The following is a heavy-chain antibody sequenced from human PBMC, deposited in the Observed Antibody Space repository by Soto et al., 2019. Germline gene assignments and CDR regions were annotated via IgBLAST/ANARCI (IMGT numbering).Heavy chain of an antibody. V-gene: IGHV3-9*01. D-gene: IGHD3-9*01. J-gene: IGHJ4*02. CDR3: AKDPDYYILTGSMDY. CDR1: GFTFGDYA. Sequence: GGSLRLSCAASGFTFGDYAMHWVRQAPGKGLEWVSGISWNSGSIGYADSVRGRFTISRDNAKNSLYLQMNSLRAEDTALYYCAKDPDYYILTGSMDYWGQGALVSVSS. CDR2: ISWNSGSI.